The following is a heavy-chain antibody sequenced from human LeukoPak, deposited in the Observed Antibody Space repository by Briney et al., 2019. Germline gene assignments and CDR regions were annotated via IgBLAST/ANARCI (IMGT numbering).Heavy chain of an antibody. CDR2: IWYDGSNK. D-gene: IGHD1-26*01. CDR1: GFTFSSYG. CDR3: ARGIVGATIGYFDY. Sequence: PGGSLRLSCAASGFTFSSYGMHWVRQAPGKALEWVAVIWYDGSNKYYADSVKGRFTISRDNTKNTLYLQMNSLRAEDTAVYYCARGIVGATIGYFDYWGQGTLVTVSS. V-gene: IGHV3-33*01. J-gene: IGHJ4*02.